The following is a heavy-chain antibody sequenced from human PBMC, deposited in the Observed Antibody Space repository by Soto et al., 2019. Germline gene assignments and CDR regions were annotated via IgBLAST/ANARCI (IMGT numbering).Heavy chain of an antibody. D-gene: IGHD3-10*01. CDR1: GFAFSDYY. J-gene: IGHJ1*01. Sequence: QVQLVESGGGLVKPGGSLRLSCAASGFAFSDYYMSWIRQAPGKGLEWISYISGTGNTIYYADSVKGRFTISRDNDKNSLYLQMNSMRAEDTAGYYCAREGNTFQHWGQGTLVTVSS. CDR3: AREGNTFQH. CDR2: ISGTGNTI. V-gene: IGHV3-11*01.